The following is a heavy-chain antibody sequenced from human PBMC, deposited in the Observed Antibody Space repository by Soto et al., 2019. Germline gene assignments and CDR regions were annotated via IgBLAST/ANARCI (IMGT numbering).Heavy chain of an antibody. J-gene: IGHJ4*02. CDR1: GYNFTGYY. Sequence: ASVKVSCKASGYNFTGYYIHWVRQAPGQGLEWMGWINPNSGGTNYAQKFQGGVTMTRATSISTVYMELSSLRSDDTAVYYCARQLAIVGGRTSDNWGQGTLVTVSS. CDR2: INPNSGGT. CDR3: ARQLAIVGGRTSDN. V-gene: IGHV1-2*02. D-gene: IGHD1-26*01.